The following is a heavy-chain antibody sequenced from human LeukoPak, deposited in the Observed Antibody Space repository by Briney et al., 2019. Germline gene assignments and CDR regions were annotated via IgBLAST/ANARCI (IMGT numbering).Heavy chain of an antibody. Sequence: GSLRPSRVASGFIFRTNAMSWVRQAPGKGLEGVSVIRDRGGSTSYADSVKGRFTLSTDTSKNTLYLQMNGLRAADTAVYYCAKKLMGGAAAVGNYFDYWGQGTLVTVSS. CDR2: IRDRGGST. J-gene: IGHJ4*02. CDR1: GFIFRTNA. CDR3: AKKLMGGAAAVGNYFDY. V-gene: IGHV3-23*01. D-gene: IGHD6-13*01.